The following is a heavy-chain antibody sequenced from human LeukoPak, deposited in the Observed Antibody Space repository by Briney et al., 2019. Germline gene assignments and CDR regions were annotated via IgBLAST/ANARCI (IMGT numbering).Heavy chain of an antibody. Sequence: SETLSLTCTVSGGSISSYYWSWIRQPPGKGLEWIGYIYHSGSTYYNPSLKSRVTISVDRSKNQFSLKLSSVTAADTAVYYCARDGPSGGSYSNAFDIWGQGTMVTVSS. V-gene: IGHV4-59*12. D-gene: IGHD1-26*01. CDR1: GGSISSYY. CDR3: ARDGPSGGSYSNAFDI. J-gene: IGHJ3*02. CDR2: IYHSGST.